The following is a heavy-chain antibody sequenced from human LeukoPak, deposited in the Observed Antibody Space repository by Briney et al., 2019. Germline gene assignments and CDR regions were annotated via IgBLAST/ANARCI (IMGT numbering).Heavy chain of an antibody. J-gene: IGHJ4*02. Sequence: ASVKVSCKASGYTFTSYYMHWVRQAPGQGLEWMGIINPSGGSTSHAQKFQGRVTMTRDTSTSTVYMELSSLRPEDTAVYYCARVGGYSYGGKGFDYWGQGTLVTVSS. CDR2: INPSGGST. V-gene: IGHV1-46*01. CDR3: ARVGGYSYGGKGFDY. D-gene: IGHD5-18*01. CDR1: GYTFTSYY.